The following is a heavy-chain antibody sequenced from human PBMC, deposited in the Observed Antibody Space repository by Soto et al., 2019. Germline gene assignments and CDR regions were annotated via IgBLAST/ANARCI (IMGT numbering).Heavy chain of an antibody. CDR3: AIDYGFWSGYFDY. J-gene: IGHJ4*02. V-gene: IGHV3-30*03. Sequence: GGSLRLSCAASGVTFDTRAIDWLRQAPGQGLEWVAVISFDGSNKRYVDSVEGRFSISRDNSKTTSYLEMNGLKPEDTALYYCAIDYGFWSGYFDYWGQGTQVTVSS. CDR2: ISFDGSNK. CDR1: GVTFDTRA. D-gene: IGHD3-3*01.